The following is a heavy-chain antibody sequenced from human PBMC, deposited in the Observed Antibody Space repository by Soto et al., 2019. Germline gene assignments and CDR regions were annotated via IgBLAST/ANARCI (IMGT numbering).Heavy chain of an antibody. CDR2: INPILSMS. CDR3: ASSYGSGYRAFDY. Sequence: QVQLVQSGAEVKKPGSSVRVSCKASGDTFTFYSINWVRQAPGLGLEWMGRINPILSMSNYAQRFQGRVTMTADKSTSTAYRDLSSLRSEHTAMYYCASSYGSGYRAFDYWGQGALVTVSS. J-gene: IGHJ4*02. CDR1: GDTFTFYS. D-gene: IGHD3-10*01. V-gene: IGHV1-69*02.